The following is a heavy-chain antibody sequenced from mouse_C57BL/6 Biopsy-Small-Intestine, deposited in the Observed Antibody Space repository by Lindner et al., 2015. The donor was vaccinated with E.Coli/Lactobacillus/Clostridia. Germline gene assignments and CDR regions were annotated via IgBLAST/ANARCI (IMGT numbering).Heavy chain of an antibody. CDR3: TTIYYGSSYGGYFDV. CDR1: GFNIKDDY. CDR2: IDPENSDT. Sequence: VQLQESGAELVRPGASVRLSCTASGFNIKDDYMHWVKQRPEQGLEWIGWIDPENSDTEYASKFQGKATITADTSSNTAYLQLSSLTSEDTAVYYCTTIYYGSSYGGYFDVWGTGTTVTVSS. V-gene: IGHV14-4*01. D-gene: IGHD1-1*01. J-gene: IGHJ1*03.